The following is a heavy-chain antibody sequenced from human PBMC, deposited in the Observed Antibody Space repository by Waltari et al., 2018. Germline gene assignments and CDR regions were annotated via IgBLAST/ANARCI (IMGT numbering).Heavy chain of an antibody. CDR3: ARLWGSGWYLRPYYYYYMDV. CDR2: IFSNDEK. D-gene: IGHD6-19*01. Sequence: QVTLKESGPVLVKPTETLTLTCTVSGFSLSNARMGVSWIRQPPGKALEWLANIFSNDEKSYSTSLKSRLTISKDTSKSQVVLTMTSMDPVDTATYYCARLWGSGWYLRPYYYYYMDVWGKGTTVTISS. V-gene: IGHV2-26*01. CDR1: GFSLSNARMG. J-gene: IGHJ6*03.